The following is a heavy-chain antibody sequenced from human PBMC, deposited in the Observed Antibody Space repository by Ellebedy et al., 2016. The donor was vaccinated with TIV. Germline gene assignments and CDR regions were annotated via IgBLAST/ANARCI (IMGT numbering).Heavy chain of an antibody. CDR2: IYYSGST. CDR3: ARQRIAAIDY. J-gene: IGHJ4*02. CDR1: GGSISSYY. D-gene: IGHD6-6*01. V-gene: IGHV4-59*08. Sequence: MPGGSLRLSCTVSGGSISSYYWSWIRQPPGKGLEWIGYIYYSGSTNYNPSLKSRVTISVDTSKNQFSLKLSSVTAADTAVYYCARQRIAAIDYWGQGTLVTVSS.